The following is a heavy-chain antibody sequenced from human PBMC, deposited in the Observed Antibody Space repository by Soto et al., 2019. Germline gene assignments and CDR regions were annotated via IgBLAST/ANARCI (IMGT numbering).Heavy chain of an antibody. CDR3: ARALGYRGYARVDV. CDR1: GYTFTIYG. Sequence: QVQLVQSGGEVKKPGASVKVSCKASGYTFTIYGINWVRQAPGQGLEWMGWISPDNGNTNYAQKLQGRVTMTTDTSTSTANMELRSLRSDDTAVYYCARALGYRGYARVDVWGQGTTVTVSS. CDR2: ISPDNGNT. J-gene: IGHJ6*02. V-gene: IGHV1-18*01. D-gene: IGHD5-12*01.